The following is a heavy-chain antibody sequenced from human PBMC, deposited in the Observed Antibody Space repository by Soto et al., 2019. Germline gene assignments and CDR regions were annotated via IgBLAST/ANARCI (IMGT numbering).Heavy chain of an antibody. D-gene: IGHD2-15*01. CDR3: AKLGIVVVVAATLWFDP. J-gene: IGHJ5*02. V-gene: IGHV3-23*01. Sequence: GGSLRLSCAASGFTFSSYAMSWVRQAPGKGLEWVSAISGSGGSTYYADSVKGRFTISRDNSKNTLYLQMNSLRAEDTAVYYCAKLGIVVVVAATLWFDPWGQGTLVTVSS. CDR1: GFTFSSYA. CDR2: ISGSGGST.